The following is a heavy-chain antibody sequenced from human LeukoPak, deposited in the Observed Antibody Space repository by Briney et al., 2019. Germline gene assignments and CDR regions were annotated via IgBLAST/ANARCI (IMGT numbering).Heavy chain of an antibody. CDR3: ARAYSGYEAFDY. Sequence: GPMKVSCNASGYTFTGHYMHWVRQAPGQGLEWMGWINPNSGGTNYAQKFQGRVTMTRDRSISTAYMELSSLRLDDTAVYSCARAYSGYEAFDYWGQGTLVTISS. D-gene: IGHD5-12*01. CDR2: INPNSGGT. CDR1: GYTFTGHY. V-gene: IGHV1-2*02. J-gene: IGHJ4*02.